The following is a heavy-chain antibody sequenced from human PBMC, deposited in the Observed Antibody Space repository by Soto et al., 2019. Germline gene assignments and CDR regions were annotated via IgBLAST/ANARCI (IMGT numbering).Heavy chain of an antibody. CDR2: INPNSGGT. CDR1: GYTFTGYY. D-gene: IGHD6-19*01. CDR3: ARTPIAVARNDDAFDI. Sequence: ASVKVSCKASGYTFTGYYMHWVRQAPGQGLEWMGWINPNSGGTNYAQKFQGWVTMTRDTSISTAYMEPSRLRSDDTAVYYCARTPIAVARNDDAFDIWGQGTMVTVSS. J-gene: IGHJ3*02. V-gene: IGHV1-2*04.